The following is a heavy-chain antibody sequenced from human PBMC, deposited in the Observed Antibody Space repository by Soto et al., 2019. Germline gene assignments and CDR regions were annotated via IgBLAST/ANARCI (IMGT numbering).Heavy chain of an antibody. J-gene: IGHJ6*02. Sequence: QVQLVQSGAEVKKPGASVKVSCKASHYSFARYGISWVRQAPGQGLEWMGWISTYNSNTKYAQKFQGRVTMTTDTPTSTAYMNLRSLTSDDTAVYYCAREGYCSSGSCALYSHDFLGMDVWGQGTTVTVSS. CDR1: HYSFARYG. D-gene: IGHD2-15*01. CDR2: ISTYNSNT. CDR3: AREGYCSSGSCALYSHDFLGMDV. V-gene: IGHV1-18*01.